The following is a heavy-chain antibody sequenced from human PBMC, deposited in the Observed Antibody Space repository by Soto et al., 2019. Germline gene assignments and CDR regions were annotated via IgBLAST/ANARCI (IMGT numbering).Heavy chain of an antibody. CDR3: ARGHYDFWSGYPHHYYYFGMDV. CDR1: GGSFSGYY. CDR2: INHSGST. J-gene: IGHJ6*02. Sequence: PSETLSLTCAVYGGSFSGYYWSWIRQPPGKGLEWIGEINHSGSTNYNPSLKSRVTISVDTSKNQFSLKLSSVTAADTAVYYCARGHYDFWSGYPHHYYYFGMDVWGQGTTVTVSS. D-gene: IGHD3-3*01. V-gene: IGHV4-34*01.